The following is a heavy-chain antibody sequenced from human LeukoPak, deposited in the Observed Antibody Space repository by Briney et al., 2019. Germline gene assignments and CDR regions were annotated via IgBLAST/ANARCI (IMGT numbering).Heavy chain of an antibody. Sequence: GGSLRLSCAASGFTFSSFSMSWVRQAPGKGLEWVANLKEDGTEEEYLDSVKGRFTISRDNAKNSLYLQMNSLRAEDTAVYYCASVWGMTTEPYWGQGTLVTVSS. CDR1: GFTFSSFS. CDR2: LKEDGTEE. J-gene: IGHJ4*02. D-gene: IGHD4-17*01. CDR3: ASVWGMTTEPY. V-gene: IGHV3-7*01.